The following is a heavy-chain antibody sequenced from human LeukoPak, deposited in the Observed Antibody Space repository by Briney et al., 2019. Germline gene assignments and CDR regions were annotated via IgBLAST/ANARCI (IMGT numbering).Heavy chain of an antibody. CDR2: IYYSGST. CDR1: GGSFSGYY. D-gene: IGHD6-19*01. J-gene: IGHJ4*02. CDR3: ARLEAVAGILDY. Sequence: SETLSLTCAVYGGSFSGYYWGWIRQPPGKGLEWVGSIYYSGSTYYNPSLKSRVTISVDTSKTQCSLKLRSVTAADTAVYYCARLEAVAGILDYWGQGTLVTVSS. V-gene: IGHV4-39*01.